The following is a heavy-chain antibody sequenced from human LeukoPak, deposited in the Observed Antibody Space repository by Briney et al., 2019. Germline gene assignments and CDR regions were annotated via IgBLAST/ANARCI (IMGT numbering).Heavy chain of an antibody. J-gene: IGHJ4*02. Sequence: GASLRLSCAASGFTFNTYAMTWVRQAPGKGLEWVSVISFSGGSTYYADSVKGRFTISRDNSKNTLYLQMNSLRADDTAVYYCAKPNLPNCSGGSCYGFDYWGQGTLVTVSS. CDR2: ISFSGGST. CDR3: AKPNLPNCSGGSCYGFDY. D-gene: IGHD2-15*01. CDR1: GFTFNTYA. V-gene: IGHV3-23*01.